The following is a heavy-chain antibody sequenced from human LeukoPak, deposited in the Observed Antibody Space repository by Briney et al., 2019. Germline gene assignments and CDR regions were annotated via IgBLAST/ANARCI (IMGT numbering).Heavy chain of an antibody. CDR3: ARDSGNYLDAFDI. V-gene: IGHV3-21*01. Sequence: GGSLRLSCAASGFTFNSYSMNWVRQAPGKGLEWVSSISSSSLSYIYYADSVKGRFTISRDNAKNSLYLQMNSLRAEDTAVYYCARDSGNYLDAFDIWGQGTMVTVSS. J-gene: IGHJ3*02. CDR1: GFTFNSYS. D-gene: IGHD1-7*01. CDR2: ISSSSLSYI.